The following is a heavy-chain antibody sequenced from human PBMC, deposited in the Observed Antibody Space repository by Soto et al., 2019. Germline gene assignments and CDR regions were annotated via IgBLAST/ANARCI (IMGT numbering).Heavy chain of an antibody. D-gene: IGHD3-3*01. CDR1: GGSFSGYY. CDR2: INHSGST. Sequence: QVQLQQWGAGLLKPSETLSLTCAVYGGSFSGYYWSWIRQPPGKGLEWIGEINHSGSTNYNPSLKSRVTISVDTSKNQFSLKLSSVTAADTAVYYCARGRRYYDFWSSYSDDEYFQHWGQGTLVTVSS. J-gene: IGHJ1*01. V-gene: IGHV4-34*01. CDR3: ARGRRYYDFWSSYSDDEYFQH.